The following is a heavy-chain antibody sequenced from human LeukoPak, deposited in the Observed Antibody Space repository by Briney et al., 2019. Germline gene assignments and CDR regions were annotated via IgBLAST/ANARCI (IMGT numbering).Heavy chain of an antibody. V-gene: IGHV3-23*01. Sequence: GGSLRLSCAASGFTFSSYAMSWVRQAPGKGLEWVSAISGSGGSTYYADSVKGRFTISRDNSANTLYLQMNSLRAEDTAVYYCASARSYYDSSGSGFDYWGQGTLVTVSS. D-gene: IGHD3-22*01. CDR1: GFTFSSYA. CDR3: ASARSYYDSSGSGFDY. J-gene: IGHJ4*02. CDR2: ISGSGGST.